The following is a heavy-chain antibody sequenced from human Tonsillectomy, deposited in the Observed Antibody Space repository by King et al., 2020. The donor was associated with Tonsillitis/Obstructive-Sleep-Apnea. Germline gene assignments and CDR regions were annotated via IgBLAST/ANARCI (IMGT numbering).Heavy chain of an antibody. CDR3: ARGKDIVVVPAAIRSVGNWFDP. CDR2: IYYSGST. Sequence: VQLQESGPGLVKPSQTLSLTCTVSGGSISSGGYYWSWIRQHPGKGLEWIGYIYYSGSTYYNPSLKSRVTISVDTSKNQFSLKLSSVTAADTAVDYCARGKDIVVVPAAIRSVGNWFDPWGQGTLVTVSS. J-gene: IGHJ5*02. V-gene: IGHV4-31*03. D-gene: IGHD2-2*01. CDR1: GGSISSGGYY.